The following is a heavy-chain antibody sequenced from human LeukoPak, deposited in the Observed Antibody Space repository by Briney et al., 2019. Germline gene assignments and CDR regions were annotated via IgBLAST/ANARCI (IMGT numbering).Heavy chain of an antibody. CDR3: ARSSYSSSSSV. CDR1: GFTFSGFW. Sequence: GGSLRLSCAVSGFTFSGFWMSWSRQAPGKGLEWVASINSDGSEGYYADVVKGRFTISRDNAKNSLYLQINSLRAEDTAVYYCARSSYSSSSSVRGQGTMVTVSS. J-gene: IGHJ3*01. V-gene: IGHV3-7*03. CDR2: INSDGSEG. D-gene: IGHD6-6*01.